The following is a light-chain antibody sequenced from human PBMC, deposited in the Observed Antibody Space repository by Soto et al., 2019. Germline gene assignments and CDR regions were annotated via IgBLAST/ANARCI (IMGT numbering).Light chain of an antibody. J-gene: IGKJ2*01. Sequence: EIVLTQSPGTLSLSPGERGTLSCRASQSVSGNCLAWYQQKPGQAPRLLIYTASTSVPGIPDRFSGSGSGTDFTLTITRLEPEDFAVYYCQQYATSPYTFGQGTKLEIK. CDR1: QSVSGNC. V-gene: IGKV3-20*01. CDR3: QQYATSPYT. CDR2: TAS.